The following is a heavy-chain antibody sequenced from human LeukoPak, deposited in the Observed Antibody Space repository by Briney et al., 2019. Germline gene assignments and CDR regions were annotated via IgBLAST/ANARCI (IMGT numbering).Heavy chain of an antibody. V-gene: IGHV3-30*03. D-gene: IGHD3-10*01. CDR2: ISYDGSNK. CDR1: GFTFSSYG. J-gene: IGHJ6*04. CDR3: ALGAHYYGSGSQNYYGMDV. Sequence: GRSLRLSCAASGFTFSSYGMHWVRQAPGKGLEWVAVISYDGSNKYYADSVKGRFTISRDNSKNPLYLQMNSLRAEDTAVYYCALGAHYYGSGSQNYYGMDVWGKGTTVTVSS.